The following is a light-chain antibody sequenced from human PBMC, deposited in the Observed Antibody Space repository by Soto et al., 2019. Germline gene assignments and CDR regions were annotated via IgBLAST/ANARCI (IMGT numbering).Light chain of an antibody. J-gene: IGKJ4*01. Sequence: EIVMTQSPATLSVSPGERATLSCRASQSVSSNLAWYQQKPGQAPRLLIYGASSRATGIPDRFSGGGSGTDFTLTISRLEPEDFAVYYCQQFSSYPLTFGGGTKVDI. V-gene: IGKV3-20*01. CDR1: QSVSSN. CDR2: GAS. CDR3: QQFSSYPLT.